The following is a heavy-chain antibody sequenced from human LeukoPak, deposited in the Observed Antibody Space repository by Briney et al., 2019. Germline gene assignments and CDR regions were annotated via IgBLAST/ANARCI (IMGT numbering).Heavy chain of an antibody. CDR3: ARVRYSGTLFDY. CDR1: GFTFSSYA. V-gene: IGHV3-30-3*01. CDR2: ISYDGSNK. Sequence: PGGSLRLSCAASGFTFSSYAMHWVRQAPGKGLEWVAVISYDGSNKYYADSVKGRFTISRDNSKNTLYLQMNSLRAEDTAVYYCARVRYSGTLFDYWGQGTLVTVSS. J-gene: IGHJ4*02. D-gene: IGHD1-26*01.